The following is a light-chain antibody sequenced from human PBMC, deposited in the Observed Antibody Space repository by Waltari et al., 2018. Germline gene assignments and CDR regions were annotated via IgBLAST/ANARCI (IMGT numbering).Light chain of an antibody. CDR2: KNN. J-gene: IGLJ3*02. V-gene: IGLV1-47*01. Sequence: QSVLTKPPSASGTPGQRVTISCSGSSSNNESNYASGYQQFPGTAPKVLRFKNNQRPSGVSVRFSASKSGASASLAISGLRSDDEADYYCGTWDDSLSRPVFGGGTKLTVL. CDR3: GTWDDSLSRPV. CDR1: SSNNESNY.